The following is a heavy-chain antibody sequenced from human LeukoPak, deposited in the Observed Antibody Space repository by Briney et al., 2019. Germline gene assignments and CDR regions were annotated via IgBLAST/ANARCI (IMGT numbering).Heavy chain of an antibody. CDR2: ISGSGGST. CDR3: AKDPRGSSPLYYFDY. D-gene: IGHD1-26*01. V-gene: IGHV3-23*01. J-gene: IGHJ4*02. CDR1: GFSFKTYE. Sequence: GGSLRLSCVASGFSFKTYEMNWVRQAPGKGLEWVSAISGSGGSTYYADSVKGRFTISRDNSKNTLYLQMNSLRAEDTAVYYCAKDPRGSSPLYYFDYWGQGTLVTVSS.